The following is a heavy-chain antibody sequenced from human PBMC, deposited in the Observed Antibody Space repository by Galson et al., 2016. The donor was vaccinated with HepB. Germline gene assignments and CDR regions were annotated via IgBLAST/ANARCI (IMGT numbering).Heavy chain of an antibody. CDR2: IKQDGTQT. D-gene: IGHD6-19*01. V-gene: IGHV3-7*01. J-gene: IGHJ5*02. CDR3: VGDPPSSGWASDP. Sequence: SLRLSCAASGFTFSNYWMSWVRQAPGEGLEWLXNIKQDGTQTDYVDSVKGRFTISRDNSIYTSYLQMNSLSVEDPAVYYCVGDPPSSGWASDPWGQGTLVTVSS. CDR1: GFTFSNYW.